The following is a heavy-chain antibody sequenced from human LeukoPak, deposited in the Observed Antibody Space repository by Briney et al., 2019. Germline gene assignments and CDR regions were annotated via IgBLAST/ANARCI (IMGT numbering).Heavy chain of an antibody. CDR2: TSYDGSNK. Sequence: GGSLRLSCAASGFAFSSYVMHWVRQAPGKGLEWVVVTSYDGSNKYYADSVKGRFTISRDNSKNTLSLQMNSLRAEDTAVYYCAKGYEYGPDHWGQGTLVTVSS. CDR1: GFAFSSYV. CDR3: AKGYEYGPDH. V-gene: IGHV3-30-3*01. D-gene: IGHD2/OR15-2a*01. J-gene: IGHJ4*02.